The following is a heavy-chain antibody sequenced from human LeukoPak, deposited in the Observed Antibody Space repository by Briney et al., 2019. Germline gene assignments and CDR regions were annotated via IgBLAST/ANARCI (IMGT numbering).Heavy chain of an antibody. V-gene: IGHV1-46*01. CDR1: GYTFTSYY. CDR3: AKGGSKGYGWGPLNWVDP. Sequence: ASVKVSCKASGYTFTSYYMHWVRQAPGQGLEWMGIINPSGGSTSYAQKFQGRVTMTRDMSTSTVYMELSSLRSEDTAVYYCAKGGSKGYGWGPLNWVDPWGQGTLVTVSS. J-gene: IGHJ5*02. D-gene: IGHD5-12*01. CDR2: INPSGGST.